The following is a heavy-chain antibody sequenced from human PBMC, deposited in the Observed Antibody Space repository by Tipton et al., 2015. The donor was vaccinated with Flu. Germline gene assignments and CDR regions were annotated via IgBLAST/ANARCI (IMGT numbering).Heavy chain of an antibody. V-gene: IGHV4-38-2*01. CDR3: VRRDYSNYVSAPKNWFDS. CDR1: GDSISTDYF. J-gene: IGHJ5*01. D-gene: IGHD4-11*01. CDR2: IHRYGTT. Sequence: TLSLTCVVSGDSISTDYFWGWIRQPPGKGLEWIATIHRYGTTYHNPSLKSRVTISIDTSRNQVSLKLSSLTAADTAVYFCVRRDYSNYVSAPKNWFDSWGQGTLVTVSS.